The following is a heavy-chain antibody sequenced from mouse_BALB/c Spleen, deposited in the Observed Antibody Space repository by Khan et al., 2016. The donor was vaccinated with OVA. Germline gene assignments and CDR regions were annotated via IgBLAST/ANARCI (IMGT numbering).Heavy chain of an antibody. CDR2: IFPGTGTT. CDR3: ARGYFGNNGFAS. V-gene: IGHV1S132*01. D-gene: IGHD2-1*01. J-gene: IGHJ3*01. Sequence: QVQLQQSGAELVKPGASVKLSCKTSGYTFTSYWIQWVKQRPGQGLGWIGQIFPGTGTTYYNENFKGKATLTVDTSSNTAYMQFSSLTSEDSAVYVYARGYFGNNGFASWGQGTLVTVSP. CDR1: GYTFTSYW.